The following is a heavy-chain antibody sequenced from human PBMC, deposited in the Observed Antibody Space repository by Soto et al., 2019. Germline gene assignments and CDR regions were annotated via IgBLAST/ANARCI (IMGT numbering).Heavy chain of an antibody. CDR3: ARVRGNWNYDSFDL. CDR1: GYIFTDYT. D-gene: IGHD1-7*01. CDR2: INVGNGDT. Sequence: ASVKVSCKASGYIFTDYTIHWVRQAPGQGLEWMGWINVGNGDTNFSQKLQGRVTITRDTSASTAYMELSRLRSEDTAVYYCARVRGNWNYDSFDLWGQGTLVTVSS. V-gene: IGHV1-3*01. J-gene: IGHJ4*02.